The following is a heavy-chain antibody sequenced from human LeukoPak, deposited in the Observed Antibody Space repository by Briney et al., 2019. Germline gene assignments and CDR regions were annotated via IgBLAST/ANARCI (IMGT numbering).Heavy chain of an antibody. D-gene: IGHD3-3*01. CDR3: ARVHTYDFWSGYLVDYYYYYGMDV. CDR2: ISYDGSNK. V-gene: IGHV3-30*04. J-gene: IGHJ6*02. Sequence: PGRSLRLSCAASGFTFSSYAMHWVRQAPGKGLEWVAVISYDGSNKYYADSVKGRFTISRDNSKNTLYLQMNSLRAEDTAVYYCARVHTYDFWSGYLVDYYYYYGMDVWGQGTTVTVSS. CDR1: GFTFSSYA.